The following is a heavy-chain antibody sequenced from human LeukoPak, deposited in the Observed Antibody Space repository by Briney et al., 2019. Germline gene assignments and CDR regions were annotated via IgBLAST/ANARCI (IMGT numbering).Heavy chain of an antibody. V-gene: IGHV4-38-2*01. D-gene: IGHD1-26*01. CDR2: IYHSGST. CDR1: GYSISSGYY. Sequence: SETLSLTCAVSGYSISSGYYWGWIRQPPGKGLEWIGRIYHSGSTHYNTSLKSRVTIPVDTSKNQFSLKPRTVTAADPAVYYSPRLLVGATFWFDPWGQGTLVTVSS. CDR3: PRLLVGATFWFDP. J-gene: IGHJ5*02.